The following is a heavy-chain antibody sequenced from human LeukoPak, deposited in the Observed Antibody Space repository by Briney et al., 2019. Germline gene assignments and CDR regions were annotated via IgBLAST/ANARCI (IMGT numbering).Heavy chain of an antibody. CDR2: ISSSGSTI. Sequence: GGSLRLSCAASGFTFSSYEMNWVCQAPGKGLEWVSYISSSGSTIYYADSVKGRFTISRDNAKNSLYLQMNSLSAEDTAVYYCAELGITMIGGVWGKGTTVTISS. CDR1: GFTFSSYE. D-gene: IGHD3-10*02. V-gene: IGHV3-48*03. CDR3: AELGITMIGGV. J-gene: IGHJ6*04.